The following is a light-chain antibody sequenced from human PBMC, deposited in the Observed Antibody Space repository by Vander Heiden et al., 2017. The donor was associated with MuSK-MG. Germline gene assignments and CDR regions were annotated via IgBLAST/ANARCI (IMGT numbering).Light chain of an antibody. Sequence: QSALTQPASVSGSPGQSITISCTGTSSDVGGYNFVSWYQQPPGNPPNLMFYDVSNRPSGVSNRFSGSKSANTASLTISGLQAEDEADYYCSSYTSSSTLVFGTGTKVTVL. CDR1: SSDVGGYNF. CDR3: SSYTSSSTLV. V-gene: IGLV2-14*01. CDR2: DVS. J-gene: IGLJ1*01.